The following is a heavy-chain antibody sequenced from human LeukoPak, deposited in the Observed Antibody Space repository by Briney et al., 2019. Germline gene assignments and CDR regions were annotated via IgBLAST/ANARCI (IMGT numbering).Heavy chain of an antibody. Sequence: SQTLSLTCAVSGGSISSGAYYWSWTRQPPGKGLEWVGYIYYSGRTYHNPSLKSRLIISVDTSKNQFSLKLSSVTAADKAVYYCARVADEFGDYGFDSWGQGTLVTVSS. CDR1: GGSISSGAYY. D-gene: IGHD4-17*01. J-gene: IGHJ4*02. CDR2: IYYSGRT. V-gene: IGHV4-30-4*01. CDR3: ARVADEFGDYGFDS.